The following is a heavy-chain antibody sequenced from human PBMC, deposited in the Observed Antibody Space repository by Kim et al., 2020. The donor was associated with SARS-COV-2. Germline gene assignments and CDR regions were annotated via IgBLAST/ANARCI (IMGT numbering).Heavy chain of an antibody. V-gene: IGHV4-39*01. CDR1: GGSISSSSYY. CDR3: ARRAVRWFGESFDY. D-gene: IGHD3-10*01. J-gene: IGHJ4*01. CDR2: IYYSGST. Sequence: SETLSLTCTVSGGSISSSSYYWGWIRQPPGKGLEWIGSIYYSGSTYYNPSLKSRVTISVDTSKNQFSLKLSSVTAADTAVYYCARRAVRWFGESFDYWG.